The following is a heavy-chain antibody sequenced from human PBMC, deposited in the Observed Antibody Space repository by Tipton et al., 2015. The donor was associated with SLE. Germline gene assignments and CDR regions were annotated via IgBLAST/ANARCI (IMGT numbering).Heavy chain of an antibody. D-gene: IGHD4-17*01. CDR3: AKESYGDYGWYFDL. J-gene: IGHJ2*01. CDR1: GFTFSNYG. CDR2: IWYDGSNK. V-gene: IGHV3-30*18. Sequence: PLRLSCAASGFTFSNYGMHWVRQAPGKGLEWVAVIWYDGSNKYYADSVKGRFTISRDNSKNTLYLQMNSLRAEDTAVYYCAKESYGDYGWYFDLWGRGTLVTVSS.